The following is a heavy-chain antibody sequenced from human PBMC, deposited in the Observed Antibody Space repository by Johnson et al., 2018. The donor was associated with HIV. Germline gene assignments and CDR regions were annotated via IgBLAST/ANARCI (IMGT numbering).Heavy chain of an antibody. J-gene: IGHJ3*02. Sequence: QMLLVESGGGVVQPGRSLRLSCAASGFTFSSYGMHWVRQAPGKGLEWVAFIRYDGSDKYSADSVEGRFTISRDNSKNTLYLQMNSLRPEDTAVYYCARDKGRGAFDIWGQGTMVTVSS. V-gene: IGHV3-30*02. CDR2: IRYDGSDK. D-gene: IGHD3-10*01. CDR1: GFTFSSYG. CDR3: ARDKGRGAFDI.